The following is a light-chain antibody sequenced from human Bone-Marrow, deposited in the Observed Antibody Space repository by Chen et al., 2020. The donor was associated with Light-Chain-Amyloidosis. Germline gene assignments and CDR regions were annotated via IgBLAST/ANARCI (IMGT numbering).Light chain of an antibody. Sequence: SYELTQPPSVSVSPGQTARINCSGDDLPTKYTYWYQQKPGQAPVLVKHRDTERPSGISELFSGSSSGTTATLTISGVQAEDEADYHCQSADSSGTYEVIFGGGTKLTVL. CDR3: QSADSSGTYEVI. J-gene: IGLJ2*01. CDR2: RDT. CDR1: DLPTKY. V-gene: IGLV3-25*03.